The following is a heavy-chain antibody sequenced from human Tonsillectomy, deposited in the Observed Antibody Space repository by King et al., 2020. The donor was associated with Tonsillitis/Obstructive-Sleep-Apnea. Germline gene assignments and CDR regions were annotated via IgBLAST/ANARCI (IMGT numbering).Heavy chain of an antibody. CDR3: ANGIRGGIAVAGVDY. D-gene: IGHD6-19*01. Sequence: VQLVESGGVVVQPGGSLRLSCAASGFTFDDYTMHWVRQAPGKGLEWVSLISWDGGSTYYADSVKGRFTISRDNSKNSLYLQMNSLRTEDTALYYCANGIRGGIAVAGVDYWGQGTLVTVSS. V-gene: IGHV3-43*01. J-gene: IGHJ4*02. CDR2: ISWDGGST. CDR1: GFTFDDYT.